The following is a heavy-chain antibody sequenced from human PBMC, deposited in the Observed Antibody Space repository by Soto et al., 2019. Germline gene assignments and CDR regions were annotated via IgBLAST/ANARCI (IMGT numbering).Heavy chain of an antibody. V-gene: IGHV1-69*10. CDR2: IIPILGTP. Sequence: SVKVSCKASGGSFSSHGINWVRQAPGHGLEWMGEIIPILGTPYYAQRFQGRVTVFADRSTNTAYMELRNLTSVDTALYSWASDFGGNSGSVFWGQGTQVTVSS. CDR1: GGSFSSHG. J-gene: IGHJ4*02. D-gene: IGHD2-21*02. CDR3: ASDFGGNSGSVF.